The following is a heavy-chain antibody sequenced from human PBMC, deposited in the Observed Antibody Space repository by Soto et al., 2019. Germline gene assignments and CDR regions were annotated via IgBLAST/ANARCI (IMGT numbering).Heavy chain of an antibody. V-gene: IGHV4-30-2*01. CDR3: ARASSTILGNNWFDP. J-gene: IGHJ5*02. CDR1: GGSISSGGYS. CDR2: IYYSGST. Sequence: SETLSLTCAVSGGSISSGGYSWSWIRQPPGKGLEWIGYIYYSGSTYYNPSLKSRVTISVDRSKNQFSLKLSSVTAADTAVYYCARASSTILGNNWFDPWGQGTLVTVSS. D-gene: IGHD5-12*01.